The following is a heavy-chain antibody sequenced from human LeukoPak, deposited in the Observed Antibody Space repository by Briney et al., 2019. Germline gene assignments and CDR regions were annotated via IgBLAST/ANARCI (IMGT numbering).Heavy chain of an antibody. CDR1: GYSITTYY. D-gene: IGHD5-24*01. J-gene: IGHJ4*02. CDR2: IFYSGNT. V-gene: IGHV4-59*01. CDR3: ARVFRRDGYFDH. Sequence: SETLSLTCTVSGYSITTYYWSWIRQPPGEGLEWIGYIFYSGNTDYNPSLKSRVTISVDTSKNQFSLRLDSVTAADTAVYYCARVFRRDGYFDHWGQGTLVTVSS.